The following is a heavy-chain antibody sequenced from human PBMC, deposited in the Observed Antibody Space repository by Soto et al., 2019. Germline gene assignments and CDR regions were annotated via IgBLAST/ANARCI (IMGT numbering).Heavy chain of an antibody. CDR2: ISYDGSNK. V-gene: IGHV3-30-3*01. CDR3: ATDTAMVSY. CDR1: GFTFSSYA. D-gene: IGHD5-18*01. J-gene: IGHJ4*02. Sequence: QVQLVESGGGVVQPGRSLRLSCAASGFTFSSYAMHWVRQAPGKGLEWVAVISYDGSNKYYADSVKGRFTISRDNSKNTLYLQMNSLRAEDTAVYYCATDTAMVSYRGQGTLVTVSS.